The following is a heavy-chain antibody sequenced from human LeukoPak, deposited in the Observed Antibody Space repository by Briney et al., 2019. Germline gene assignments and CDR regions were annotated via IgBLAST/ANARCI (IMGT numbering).Heavy chain of an antibody. Sequence: GGSLRLSCAASGFTFSSHAMSWVRQAPGKGLEWVSAISGSGGSTYYADSVKGRFTISRDNSKNTLYLQMNSLRAEDTAVYYCAKASPTGYDFWSGFDYWGQGTLVTVSS. V-gene: IGHV3-23*01. D-gene: IGHD3-3*01. CDR1: GFTFSSHA. J-gene: IGHJ4*02. CDR2: ISGSGGST. CDR3: AKASPTGYDFWSGFDY.